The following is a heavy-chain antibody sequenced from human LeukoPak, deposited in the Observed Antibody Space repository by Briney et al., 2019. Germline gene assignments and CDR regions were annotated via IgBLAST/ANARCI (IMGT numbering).Heavy chain of an antibody. V-gene: IGHV3-74*01. CDR1: GFTFNHHW. CDR2: IDGGGSSI. CDR3: ARGPGSSGGAYVGDY. J-gene: IGHJ4*01. D-gene: IGHD3-22*01. Sequence: GGSLRLSCAASGFTFNHHWMHWVRQVPGKGPVWVSRIDGGGSSISYADSVKGRFSISRDNGKSNLYLHMNSLRVEDTGVYYCARGPGSSGGAYVGDYWGHGSLVTVSS.